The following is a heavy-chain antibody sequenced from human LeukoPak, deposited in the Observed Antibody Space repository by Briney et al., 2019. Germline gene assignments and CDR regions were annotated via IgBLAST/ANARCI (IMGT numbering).Heavy chain of an antibody. CDR1: RFTFSSYS. V-gene: IGHV3-21*01. J-gene: IGHJ4*02. D-gene: IGHD2-15*01. CDR2: ISSRSSYK. CDR3: VKEGGDFDD. Sequence: GGSLRLSCAASRFTFSSYSMNWIRQAPGKGLEWVSAISSRSSYKYYADSVKGRFTVSRDNSKNMLYLQMNSLRPDDTAVYYCVKEGGDFDDWGQGTLVTVSS.